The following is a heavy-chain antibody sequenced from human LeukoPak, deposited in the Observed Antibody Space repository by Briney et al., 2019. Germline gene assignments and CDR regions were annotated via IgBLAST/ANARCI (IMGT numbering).Heavy chain of an antibody. CDR2: IDPKSGVT. D-gene: IGHD6-13*01. J-gene: IGHJ3*02. CDR3: ARIFVIAAAIDAFDI. Sequence: GASVKVSCKASGYTFTGHYIHWVRQAPGQGLEWMGWIDPKSGVTSYVQKFQGRVTMTRDTSFTTAYMELNSLKSDDTAVYYCARIFVIAAAIDAFDIWGQGTAVTVSS. CDR1: GYTFTGHY. V-gene: IGHV1-2*02.